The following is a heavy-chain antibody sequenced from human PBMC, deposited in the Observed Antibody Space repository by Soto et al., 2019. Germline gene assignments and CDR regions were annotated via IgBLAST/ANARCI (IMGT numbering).Heavy chain of an antibody. D-gene: IGHD5-18*01. CDR1: GFTFRIYV. V-gene: IGHV3-30*18. J-gene: IGHJ4*02. CDR3: AKEFGNSYGSGFDY. Sequence: PGGSLRLSCAASGFTFRIYVMHWVRQAPGKGLEWVAVISYDGSNKYYADSVKGRFTISRDNSKNTLYLQMNSLRAEDSAVFYCAKEFGNSYGSGFDYWGQGTLVTVSS. CDR2: ISYDGSNK.